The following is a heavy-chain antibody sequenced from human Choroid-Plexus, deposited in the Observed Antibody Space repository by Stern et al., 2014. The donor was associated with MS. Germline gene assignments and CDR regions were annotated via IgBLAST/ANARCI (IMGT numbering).Heavy chain of an antibody. CDR1: GFTFGSCA. V-gene: IGHV3-30*18. J-gene: IGHJ5*02. D-gene: IGHD2/OR15-2a*01. Sequence: QLVQSGGGVVQPGRPLRLSCVASGFTFGSCAMHWVRQAPGKGLEWGAGVSYDGSNKYYADSVKGRSTISRDNSQNTLYMQMSSLRPEDTAVYYCAKDRQYLTYFFDHWGQGSLVTVSS. CDR3: AKDRQYLTYFFDH. CDR2: VSYDGSNK.